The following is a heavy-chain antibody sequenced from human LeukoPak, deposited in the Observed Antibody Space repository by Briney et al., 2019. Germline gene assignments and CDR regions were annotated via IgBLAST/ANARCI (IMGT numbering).Heavy chain of an antibody. CDR1: GGSISSGTYY. CDR2: IYYSGST. D-gene: IGHD6-19*01. V-gene: IGHV4-39*02. J-gene: IGHJ4*02. Sequence: SETLSLTCTVSGGSISSGTYYWGWIRQPPGKGLEWIGSIYYSGSTYYNPSLKSRVTISVDTSKNHFSLRLSSVTAADTAVYYCASSGWYENRVGYWGQGTLVTVSS. CDR3: ASSGWYENRVGY.